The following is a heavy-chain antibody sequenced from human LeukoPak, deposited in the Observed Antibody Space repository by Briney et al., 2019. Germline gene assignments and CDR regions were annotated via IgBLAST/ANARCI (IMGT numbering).Heavy chain of an antibody. D-gene: IGHD6-13*01. J-gene: IGHJ5*02. CDR3: ARTRAAAGSRSWFDP. V-gene: IGHV4-38-2*02. CDR2: IYHSGST. Sequence: SETLSLTCTVSGYSISSGYYWGWIRQPPGKGLEWIGSIYHSGSTYYNPSLKSRVTISVDTSKNQFSLKLSSVTAADTAVYYCARTRAAAGSRSWFDPWGQGTLVTVSS. CDR1: GYSISSGYY.